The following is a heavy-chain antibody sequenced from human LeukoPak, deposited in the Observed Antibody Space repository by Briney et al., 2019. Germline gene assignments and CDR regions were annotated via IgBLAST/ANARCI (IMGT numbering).Heavy chain of an antibody. CDR1: GGSISSYY. CDR3: AREVYGSRSYYNPFDY. CDR2: IYTSGST. J-gene: IGHJ4*02. V-gene: IGHV4-4*07. Sequence: SETLSLTCTVSGGSISSYYCSWIRQPAGKGLEWIGRIYTSGSTNYNPSLKSRVAMSVDTSKNRFSLKLSSVTAADTAVYYCAREVYGSRSYYNPFDYWGQGTLVTVSS. D-gene: IGHD3-10*01.